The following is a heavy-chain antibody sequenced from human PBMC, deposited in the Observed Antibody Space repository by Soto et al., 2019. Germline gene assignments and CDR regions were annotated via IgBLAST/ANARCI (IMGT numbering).Heavy chain of an antibody. Sequence: ASVKVSCKASGYTFTGYYMHWVRQAPGQGLEWMGWINPNSGGTNYAQKFQGRVTMTRDTSISTAYMELSRLRSDDTAVYYCAGDFMYYYYGMDVWGQGTTVTVSS. CDR2: INPNSGGT. CDR3: AGDFMYYYYGMDV. J-gene: IGHJ6*02. CDR1: GYTFTGYY. V-gene: IGHV1-2*02.